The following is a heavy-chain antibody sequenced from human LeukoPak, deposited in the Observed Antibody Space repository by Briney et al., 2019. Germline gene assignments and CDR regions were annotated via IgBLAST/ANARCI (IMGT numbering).Heavy chain of an antibody. CDR3: ARAPRDDYSNYFDY. CDR2: INWNGGST. Sequence: GGSLRLSGAAPGFTFDDYGMSWLRQAPGKGLEWVSGINWNGGSTGYADSVKGRFTISRDNAKNSLYLQMNSLRAEDTALYYCARAPRDDYSNYFDYWGQGTLVTVSS. D-gene: IGHD4-11*01. J-gene: IGHJ4*02. CDR1: GFTFDDYG. V-gene: IGHV3-20*04.